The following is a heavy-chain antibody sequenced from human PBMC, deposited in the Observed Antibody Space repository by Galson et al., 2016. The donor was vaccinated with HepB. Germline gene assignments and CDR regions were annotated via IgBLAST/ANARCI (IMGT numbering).Heavy chain of an antibody. CDR2: VYYTGNT. Sequence: ETLSLTCTVSGGSISTRSYYWAWIRQPPGKGLEWMGSVYYTGNTYYNPSLRSPVTISVDTSKNQFSLKLSSVTAADTAVYFCARHDAAFEWEIGYYFDYWGQGTLVTVSS. CDR1: GGSISTRSYY. D-gene: IGHD1-26*01. J-gene: IGHJ4*02. V-gene: IGHV4-39*01. CDR3: ARHDAAFEWEIGYYFDY.